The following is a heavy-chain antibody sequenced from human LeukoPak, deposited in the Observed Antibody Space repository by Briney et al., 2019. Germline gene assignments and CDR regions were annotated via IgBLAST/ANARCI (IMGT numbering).Heavy chain of an antibody. CDR3: AKLGIVVVVAATTWFDP. V-gene: IGHV3-23*01. J-gene: IGHJ5*02. CDR1: GFTFSSYA. D-gene: IGHD2-15*01. CDR2: ISGSGGST. Sequence: GGSLRLSCAASGFTFSSYAMSWVRQAPGKGLEWVSAISGSGGSTYYADSVKGRFTISRDNSKSTLYLQMNSLRAEDTAVYYCAKLGIVVVVAATTWFDPWGQGTLVTVSS.